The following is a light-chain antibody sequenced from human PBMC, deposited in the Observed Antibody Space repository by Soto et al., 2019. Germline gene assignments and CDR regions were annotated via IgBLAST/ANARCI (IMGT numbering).Light chain of an antibody. CDR3: SSYPTRSTYV. CDR1: SRDIGFFNY. V-gene: IGLV2-14*01. J-gene: IGLJ1*01. Sequence: QSALTQPASVSGSPGQSITISCTGTSRDIGFFNYVSWYQQFPGNAPKLIIFEVTNRPSGVSNRFSASKSGNTASLTISGLQAEDGADYYCSSYPTRSTYVFGTGTKLTVL. CDR2: EVT.